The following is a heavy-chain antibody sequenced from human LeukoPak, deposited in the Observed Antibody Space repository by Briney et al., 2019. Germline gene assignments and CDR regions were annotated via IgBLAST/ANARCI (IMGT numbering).Heavy chain of an antibody. V-gene: IGHV3-30*02. J-gene: IGHJ1*01. D-gene: IGHD2-2*01. CDR2: IRYDGSNK. Sequence: GGSLRLSCAASGFTFSSYGMHWVRQAPGKGLEWVAFIRYDGSNKYYADSVKGRFTISRDNSKNTLYLQMNSLRAEDTAVYYCAKGPGYGRVVPAAESAQYFQHWGQGTLVTVSS. CDR3: AKGPGYGRVVPAAESAQYFQH. CDR1: GFTFSSYG.